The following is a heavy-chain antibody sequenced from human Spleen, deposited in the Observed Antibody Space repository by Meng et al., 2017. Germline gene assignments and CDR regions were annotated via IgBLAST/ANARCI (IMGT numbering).Heavy chain of an antibody. CDR3: ARDFGYYGSGSYDAFDI. CDR1: GGTFSSYA. V-gene: IGHV1-69*05. D-gene: IGHD3-10*01. J-gene: IGHJ3*02. Sequence: SVKVSCKASGGTFSSYAISWVRQAPGQGLEWMGGIIPIFGTANYAQKFQGRVTITTDESTSTAYMELSSLRSEDTAVYYCARDFGYYGSGSYDAFDIWGQGTMVTVSS. CDR2: IIPIFGTA.